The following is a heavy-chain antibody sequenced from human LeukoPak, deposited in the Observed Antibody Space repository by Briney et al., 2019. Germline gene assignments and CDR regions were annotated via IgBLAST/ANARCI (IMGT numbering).Heavy chain of an antibody. CDR2: ISYDGSNK. V-gene: IGHV3-30*18. J-gene: IGHJ4*02. CDR1: GFTFSSYG. Sequence: GGSLRLSCAASGFTFSSYGMHWVRQAPGKGLKWVAVISYDGSNKYYADSVKGRFTISRDNSKNTLYLQMNSLRAEDTAVYYCAKVEGYSSSWYLDYWGQGTLVTVSS. CDR3: AKVEGYSSSWYLDY. D-gene: IGHD6-13*01.